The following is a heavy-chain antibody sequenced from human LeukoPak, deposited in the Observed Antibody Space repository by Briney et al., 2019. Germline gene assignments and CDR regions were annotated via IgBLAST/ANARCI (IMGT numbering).Heavy chain of an antibody. J-gene: IGHJ4*02. D-gene: IGHD2-15*01. CDR2: IYHSGST. CDR3: ARGGAATGNFDY. Sequence: SETPSPPCAVSGFSISSGYYWVWVPQPPGKGLEWIGSIYHSGSTYYNPSLKSRVTISVDTSKNQFSLKLSSVTAADTAVYYCARGGAATGNFDYWGQGTLVTVSS. CDR1: GFSISSGYY. V-gene: IGHV4-38-2*01.